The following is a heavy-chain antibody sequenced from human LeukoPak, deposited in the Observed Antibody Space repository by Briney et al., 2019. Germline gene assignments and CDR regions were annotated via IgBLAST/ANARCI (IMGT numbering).Heavy chain of an antibody. Sequence: SETLSLTCTVSGGSISSYYWSWIRQPPGKGLEWIGHIYYSGSTNYNPSLKSRVTISVDTSKNQFSLKLSSVTAADTAVYYCVRVHRTIFGVVITKNWFDPWGQGTLVTVSS. CDR2: IYYSGST. CDR1: GGSISSYY. D-gene: IGHD3-3*01. V-gene: IGHV4-59*12. J-gene: IGHJ5*02. CDR3: VRVHRTIFGVVITKNWFDP.